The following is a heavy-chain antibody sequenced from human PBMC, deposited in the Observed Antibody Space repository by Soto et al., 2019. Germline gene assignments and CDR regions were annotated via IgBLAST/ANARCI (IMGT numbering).Heavy chain of an antibody. D-gene: IGHD5-18*01. V-gene: IGHV1-8*01. CDR2: MNPNSGNT. J-gene: IGHJ6*02. CDR3: HTAMVRGYYYYGMDV. CDR1: GYTFTSYD. Sequence: ASVKVSCKASGYTFTSYDINWVRQATGQGLERMGWMNPNSGNTGYAQKFQGRVTMTRNTSISTAYMELSSLRSEDTAVYYCHTAMVRGYYYYGMDVWGQGXTVTVPS.